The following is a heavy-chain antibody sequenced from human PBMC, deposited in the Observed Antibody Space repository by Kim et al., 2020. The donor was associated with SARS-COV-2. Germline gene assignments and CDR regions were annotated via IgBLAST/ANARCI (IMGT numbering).Heavy chain of an antibody. V-gene: IGHV3-48*03. CDR1: GFTFSSYE. J-gene: IGHJ6*02. CDR3: ARTYDSSGYYSYYYYYYGMDV. CDR2: ISSSGSTI. D-gene: IGHD3-22*01. Sequence: GGSLRLSCAASGFTFSSYEMNWVRQAPGKGLEWVSYISSSGSTIYYADSVKGRFTISRDNAKNSLYLQMNSLRVEDMAVYYCARTYDSSGYYSYYYYYYGMDVWGQGTTVTVSS.